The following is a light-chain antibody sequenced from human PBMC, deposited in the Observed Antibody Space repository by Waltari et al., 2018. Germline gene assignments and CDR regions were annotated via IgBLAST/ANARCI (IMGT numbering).Light chain of an antibody. CDR1: SSDVGSYNL. J-gene: IGLJ3*02. V-gene: IGLV2-23*01. Sequence: QSALTQPASVSGSPGQSITISCTGTSSDVGSYNLVSWYQHHPGKAPKLMIYEGTQRPSGVSDRFSGSKSGDTASLTISGLQAEDEAYYYCCSYVRDITWVFGGGTKLTVL. CDR2: EGT. CDR3: CSYVRDITWV.